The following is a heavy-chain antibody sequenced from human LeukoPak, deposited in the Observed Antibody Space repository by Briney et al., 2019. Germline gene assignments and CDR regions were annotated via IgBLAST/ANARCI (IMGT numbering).Heavy chain of an antibody. V-gene: IGHV5-51*01. D-gene: IGHD3-22*01. CDR3: SGHNQEYDSDPHLDY. Sequence: GGSLKTSFKGSGYSLTTFWIVRVRQIPGKGLELKGINYPGDTEPRYSTSFHGQVTILAVKSISAAFLQWSSLKASDNAFYYCSGHNQEYDSDPHLDYWGQGTLVTVS. J-gene: IGHJ4*02. CDR2: NYPGDTEP. CDR1: GYSLTTFW.